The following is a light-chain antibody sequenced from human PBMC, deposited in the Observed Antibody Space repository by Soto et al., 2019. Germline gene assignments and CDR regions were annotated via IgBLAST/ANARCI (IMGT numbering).Light chain of an antibody. CDR2: EVS. CDR3: GSYAGSPYV. V-gene: IGLV2-8*01. CDR1: SSDVGGYNY. J-gene: IGLJ1*01. Sequence: QSALTQPPSASGSPGPSVTISCTGTSSDVGGYNYVSWYQQHPGKAPKIMIYEVSKRPSGVPDRFSGSKSGNTASLTVSGLQSEDEAEYYCGSYAGSPYVFGSGTKVTV.